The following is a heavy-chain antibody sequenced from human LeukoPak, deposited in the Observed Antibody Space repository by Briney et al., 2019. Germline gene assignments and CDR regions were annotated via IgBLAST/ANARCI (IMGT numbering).Heavy chain of an antibody. CDR1: GFTVSSRY. J-gene: IGHJ4*02. Sequence: PGGSLRLSCAASGFTVSSRYMSWVRQAPGKGLEWVSVIFIDGRTYYADSVKGRFTISRDNSQNTLYLQMNSLRAEDTAIYYCAEVESSYCRIWGQGTLVTVSS. D-gene: IGHD3-10*01. CDR2: IFIDGRT. CDR3: AEVESSYCRI. V-gene: IGHV3-53*01.